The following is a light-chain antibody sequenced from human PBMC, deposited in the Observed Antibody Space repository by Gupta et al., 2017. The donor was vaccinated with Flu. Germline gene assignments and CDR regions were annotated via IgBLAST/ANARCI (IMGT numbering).Light chain of an antibody. CDR2: DGS. J-gene: IGLJ3*02. CDR1: NIGSKS. Sequence: SYVLTQPPSVSVAPGQTARIPCWGDNIGSKSVHWYQVKPGQAPVLVVFDGSGRPSGSPERLSGSKSENTATLTISRVEAGDEADYFCQLWADSSGHWLFGGGTWVFGGGTKLTV. V-gene: IGLV3-21*02. CDR3: QLWADSSGHWLFGGGTWV.